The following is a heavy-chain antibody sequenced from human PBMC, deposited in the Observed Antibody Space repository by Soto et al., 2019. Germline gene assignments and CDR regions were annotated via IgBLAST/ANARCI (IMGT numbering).Heavy chain of an antibody. V-gene: IGHV4-59*01. CDR3: ASGTYYYDSRCYGPYGMDV. CDR1: GGSISSYY. J-gene: IGHJ6*02. D-gene: IGHD3-22*01. Sequence: SETLSLTFTVSGGSISSYYWSWIRKPPGKGLEGIGYIYYSGSTNYNPSLTSRVTISVDTSKNQFSLKLSSVTAADTAVYYCASGTYYYDSRCYGPYGMDVWGQGTTVTVSS. CDR2: IYYSGST.